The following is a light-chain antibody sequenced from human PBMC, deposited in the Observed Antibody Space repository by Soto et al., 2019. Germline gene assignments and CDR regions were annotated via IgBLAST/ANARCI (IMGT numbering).Light chain of an antibody. CDR2: KAS. Sequence: DVQLTQSPSTLSASLGDSVTITCRASESVSRWLAWYQQKPGTPPKLLIHKASTLQSGVPSRFSGSGSGTEFTLTITSLQPDDFATYYCQQYVSDSATWAFGQGTRLEVK. CDR1: ESVSRW. J-gene: IGKJ1*01. CDR3: QQYVSDSATWA. V-gene: IGKV1-5*03.